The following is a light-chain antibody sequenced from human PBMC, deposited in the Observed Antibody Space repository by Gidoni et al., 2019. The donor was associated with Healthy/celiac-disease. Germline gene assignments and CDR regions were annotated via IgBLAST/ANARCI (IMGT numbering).Light chain of an antibody. V-gene: IGKV3-15*01. Sequence: EIVMTQSPATLSVSPVERATLSCRASQSVSSNLAWYQQKPGQAPRLLIYGASTRATGIPARFSGSGSGTEFTITISSLQSEDFAVYYCQQYNNWPPRTFGQGTKLEIK. J-gene: IGKJ2*01. CDR1: QSVSSN. CDR2: GAS. CDR3: QQYNNWPPRT.